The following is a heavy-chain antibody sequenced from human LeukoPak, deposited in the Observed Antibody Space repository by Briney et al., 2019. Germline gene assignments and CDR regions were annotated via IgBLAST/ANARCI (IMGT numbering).Heavy chain of an antibody. CDR1: GFTFSSYE. D-gene: IGHD3-10*01. J-gene: IGHJ4*02. V-gene: IGHV3-48*03. CDR3: ARDLWFGELLFRFDY. Sequence: GGSLRLSCAASGFTFSSYEMNWVRQAPGKGLEWVSYISSSGSTIYYADSVKGRFTISRDNAKNSLYLQMNSPRAEDTAVYYCARDLWFGELLFRFDYWGQGTLVTVSS. CDR2: ISSSGSTI.